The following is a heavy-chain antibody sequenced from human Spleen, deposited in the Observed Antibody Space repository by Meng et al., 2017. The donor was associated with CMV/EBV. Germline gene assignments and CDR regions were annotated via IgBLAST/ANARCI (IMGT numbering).Heavy chain of an antibody. V-gene: IGHV3-7*04. CDR1: GFTFSNSW. J-gene: IGHJ4*02. Sequence: GESLKISCAASGFTFSNSWMTWVRQAPGKELEWVANIKPDGSDKYYVDPVKGRFTISRDNAKNSLYLQLNGLRPDDAAVYYCSGGGGFGSLSYWGQGTLVTVSS. D-gene: IGHD3-16*01. CDR3: SGGGGFGSLSY. CDR2: IKPDGSDK.